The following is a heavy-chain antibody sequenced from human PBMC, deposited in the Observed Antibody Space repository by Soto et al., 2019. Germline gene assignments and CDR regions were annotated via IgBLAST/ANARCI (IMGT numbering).Heavy chain of an antibody. J-gene: IGHJ6*02. V-gene: IGHV3-72*01. CDR1: GFTCSDHY. D-gene: IGHD2-15*01. CDR2: SRDKVRSHRT. CDR3: ARHLVVGYTYYGMDV. Sequence: EVQLVESGGGLVQPGGSLRLSCAASGFTCSDHYMDWVRQAPGKGLEWVGRSRDKVRSHRTEFAASVKGRFTISRDDSKNSVYLEMNSLKTEDTAVYYCARHLVVGYTYYGMDVWGQGTTVTVSS.